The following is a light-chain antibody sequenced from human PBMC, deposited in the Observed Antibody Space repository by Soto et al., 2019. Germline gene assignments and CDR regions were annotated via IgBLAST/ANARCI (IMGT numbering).Light chain of an antibody. Sequence: QSALTQPASVSGSPGQSITISCTGTSSDVGGYNYVSWYQQHPGKAPKLMIYEVSNXPSGVSXRFXGXXXXXXXXLTISGXQAEDEADYYCSSYTSSSTRVFGGGTKLTVL. CDR3: SSYTSSSTRV. CDR1: SSDVGGYNY. V-gene: IGLV2-14*01. J-gene: IGLJ3*02. CDR2: EVS.